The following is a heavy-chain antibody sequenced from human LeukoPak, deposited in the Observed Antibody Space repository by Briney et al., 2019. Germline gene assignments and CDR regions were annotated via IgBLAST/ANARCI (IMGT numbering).Heavy chain of an antibody. D-gene: IGHD3-22*01. CDR1: GGSISSSSYY. CDR2: IYYSGST. Sequence: SETLSLTCTVSGGSISSSSYYWGWIRQPPGKGLEWIGSIYYSGSTYYNPSLKSRVTISVDTSKNQFSLKLSSVTAADTAVYYCARRNTYYYDSSGYFDYWGQGTLVTVSP. CDR3: ARRNTYYYDSSGYFDY. J-gene: IGHJ4*02. V-gene: IGHV4-39*01.